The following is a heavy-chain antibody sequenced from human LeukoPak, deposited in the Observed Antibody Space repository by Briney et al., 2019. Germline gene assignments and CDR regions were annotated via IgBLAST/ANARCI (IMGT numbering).Heavy chain of an antibody. CDR3: ARDGIRYFDWSIGGAFDI. J-gene: IGHJ3*02. D-gene: IGHD3-9*01. Sequence: SETLSLTCTVSGYSISSGYYWGWIRQPPGKGLEWIGSIYHSGSTYYNPSLKSRVTISVDTSKNQFSLKLSSVTAADTALYYHARDGIRYFDWSIGGAFDIWGQGTMVTVSS. CDR1: GYSISSGYY. CDR2: IYHSGST. V-gene: IGHV4-38-2*02.